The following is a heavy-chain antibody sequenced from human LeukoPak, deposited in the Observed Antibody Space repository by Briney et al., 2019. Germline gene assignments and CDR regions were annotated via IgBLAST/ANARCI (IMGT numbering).Heavy chain of an antibody. CDR2: IYYSGST. V-gene: IGHV4-59*08. Sequence: SETLSLTCTVSGGSISSYYWSWIRQPPGKGLEWIGFIYYSGSTHYKSSLKSRVTISVDTSKNQFSLRLTSVTAADTAVYYCARYGYGDPLFDHWGQGTLVTVSS. CDR1: GGSISSYY. J-gene: IGHJ4*02. D-gene: IGHD4-17*01. CDR3: ARYGYGDPLFDH.